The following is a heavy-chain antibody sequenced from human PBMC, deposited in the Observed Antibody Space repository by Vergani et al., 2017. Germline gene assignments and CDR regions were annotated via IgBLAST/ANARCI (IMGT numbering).Heavy chain of an antibody. CDR2: IYYSGST. Sequence: QVQLQESGPGLVKPSETLSLTCTVSGGSISSYYWSWIRQPPGKGLEWIGYIYYSGSTHYNPSLKSRVTISVDTSKNQFSLKLSSVTAADTAVYYCARDRIRGMDVWGQGTTVTVSS. D-gene: IGHD2-21*01. CDR3: ARDRIRGMDV. CDR1: GGSISSYY. V-gene: IGHV4-59*01. J-gene: IGHJ6*02.